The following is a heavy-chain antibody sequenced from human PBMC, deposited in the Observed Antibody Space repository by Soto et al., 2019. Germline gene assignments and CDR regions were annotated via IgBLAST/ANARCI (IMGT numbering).Heavy chain of an antibody. J-gene: IGHJ4*02. D-gene: IGHD6-19*01. Sequence: GGSLRLSCAASGFTFSSYAMSWVRQAPGKGLEWVSAISGSGGSTYYADSVKGRFTISRDNSKNTLYLQMNSLRAEDTAVYYCAKDRVQYSSGWYVDYWGQGTLVTVSS. CDR1: GFTFSSYA. CDR2: ISGSGGST. V-gene: IGHV3-23*01. CDR3: AKDRVQYSSGWYVDY.